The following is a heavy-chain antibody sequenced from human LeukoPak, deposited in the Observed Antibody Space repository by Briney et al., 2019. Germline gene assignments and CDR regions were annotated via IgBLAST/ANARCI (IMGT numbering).Heavy chain of an antibody. CDR3: ARDACSSRPTTNAFDI. CDR2: ISAYNGNT. J-gene: IGHJ3*02. V-gene: IGHV1-18*01. Sequence: ASVKVSCKASGYTFTSYGISWVRQAPGQGLEWMGWISAYNGNTNYAQKLQGRVTMTTDTSTSTAYMELRSLRSDDTAVYYCARDACSSRPTTNAFDIWGQGTMVTVSS. CDR1: GYTFTSYG. D-gene: IGHD6-13*01.